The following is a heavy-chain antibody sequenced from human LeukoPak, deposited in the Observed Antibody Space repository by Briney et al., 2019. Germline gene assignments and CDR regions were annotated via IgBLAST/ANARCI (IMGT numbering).Heavy chain of an antibody. Sequence: PGGSLRLSCAASGFTFSNYWMSWVRQAPGKGREWVGNIKHDGSEKYYVDSVKGRFTISRDNAKNTPYLQMNSLRAEDTAVYYCAVVLRYFDWPAGFDYWGEGTLVTVSS. D-gene: IGHD3-9*01. V-gene: IGHV3-7*03. J-gene: IGHJ4*02. CDR1: GFTFSNYW. CDR3: AVVLRYFDWPAGFDY. CDR2: IKHDGSEK.